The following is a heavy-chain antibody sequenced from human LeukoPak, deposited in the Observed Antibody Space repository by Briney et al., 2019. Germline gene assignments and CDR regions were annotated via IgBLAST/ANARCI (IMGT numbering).Heavy chain of an antibody. CDR1: GVTFSSYG. D-gene: IGHD6-19*01. CDR3: AKDSSGWYFDY. Sequence: GGSLRLSCAASGVTFSSYGMHWVRQAPGKGLEWVAVISYDGSNKYYADSVKGRFTISRDNSKNTLYLQMNSLRAEDTAVYYCAKDSSGWYFDYWGQGTLVTVSS. CDR2: ISYDGSNK. J-gene: IGHJ4*02. V-gene: IGHV3-30*18.